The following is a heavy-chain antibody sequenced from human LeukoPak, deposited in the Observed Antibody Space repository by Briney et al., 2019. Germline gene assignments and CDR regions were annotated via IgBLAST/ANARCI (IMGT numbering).Heavy chain of an antibody. Sequence: KPSETLSLTCTVSGGSISSYYWSWIRQPAGKGLEWIGRIYTSGSTNYNPSLKSRVTMSVDTSKNQFSLKLSSVTAADTAVYYCARVNMVRGVITHAFDIWGQGTMVTVSS. CDR3: ARVNMVRGVITHAFDI. CDR1: GGSISSYY. J-gene: IGHJ3*02. CDR2: IYTSGST. D-gene: IGHD3-10*01. V-gene: IGHV4-4*07.